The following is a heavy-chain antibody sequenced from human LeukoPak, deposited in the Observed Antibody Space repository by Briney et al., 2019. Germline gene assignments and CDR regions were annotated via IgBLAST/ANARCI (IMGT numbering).Heavy chain of an antibody. J-gene: IGHJ4*02. Sequence: GGSLRLSCAASGFTFSNYWMSWVRQAPGKGLEWVANIKQDGSEKYYVDSVKGRFTISRDNAKNSLDLQINSLRAEEAAVYYCARTCSGSYMYFDYWGQGTLVTVSP. D-gene: IGHD1-26*01. CDR2: IKQDGSEK. V-gene: IGHV3-7*01. CDR3: ARTCSGSYMYFDY. CDR1: GFTFSNYW.